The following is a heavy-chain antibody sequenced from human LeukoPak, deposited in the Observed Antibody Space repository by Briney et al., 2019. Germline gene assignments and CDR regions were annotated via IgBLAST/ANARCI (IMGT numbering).Heavy chain of an antibody. CDR3: ARVYDVNWGGFDY. J-gene: IGHJ4*02. CDR2: INNDGSST. V-gene: IGHV3-74*01. CDR1: GYAFSGDW. D-gene: IGHD7-27*01. Sequence: GGSLRLSCKGSGYAFSGDWMHWVRQAPGKGLVWVSRINNDGSSTGYADSVTGRFTISRDNAKNTLYLQMNSLRAEDTAVYYCARVYDVNWGGFDYWGQGTLVTVSS.